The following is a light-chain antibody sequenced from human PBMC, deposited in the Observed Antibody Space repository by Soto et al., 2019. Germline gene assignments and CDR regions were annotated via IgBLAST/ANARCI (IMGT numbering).Light chain of an antibody. CDR3: QSYDSTLSARYV. CDR1: SSNIGAGYD. Sequence: QSALTPPPSVSCAPGQMVTISCTGSSSNIGAGYDVHWYQQRPGTAPKLLIFGNINRPSGVPDRFSGSKSGTSASLAITGLQAEDEGDYYCQSYDSTLSARYVFGTGTKVTVL. J-gene: IGLJ1*01. CDR2: GNI. V-gene: IGLV1-40*01.